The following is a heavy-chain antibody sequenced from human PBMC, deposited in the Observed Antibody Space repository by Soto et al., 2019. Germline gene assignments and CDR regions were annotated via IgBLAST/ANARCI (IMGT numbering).Heavy chain of an antibody. CDR2: IIPILGTP. CDR1: GGPFKNYA. CDR3: ATDQSGSFYPYFVS. D-gene: IGHD1-26*01. V-gene: IGHV1-69*13. J-gene: IGHJ4*02. Sequence: ASVKGSCKTSGGPFKNYAINWVRQAPGQGLEWMGGIIPILGTPNYAQKFQGRVTITADASTSTAYMELSSLRSEDTAIFYCATDQSGSFYPYFVSWGQGTLVTVSS.